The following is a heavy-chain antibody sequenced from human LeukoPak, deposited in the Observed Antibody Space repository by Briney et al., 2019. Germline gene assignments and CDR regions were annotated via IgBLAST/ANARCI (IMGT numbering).Heavy chain of an antibody. CDR3: ARHEQDYYDSSGYYLSWYFDL. CDR1: GGSISSYY. J-gene: IGHJ2*01. D-gene: IGHD3-22*01. Sequence: SETLSLTCTVSGGSISSYYWSWIRQPAGKGLEWIGRIYTSGSTNYNPSLKSRVTISVDTSKNQFSLKLSSVTAADTAVYYCARHEQDYYDSSGYYLSWYFDLWGRGTLVTVSS. V-gene: IGHV4-4*07. CDR2: IYTSGST.